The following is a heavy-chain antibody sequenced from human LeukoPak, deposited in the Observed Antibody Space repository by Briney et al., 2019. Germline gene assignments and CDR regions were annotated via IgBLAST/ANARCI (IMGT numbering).Heavy chain of an antibody. D-gene: IGHD2-15*01. V-gene: IGHV3-66*02. CDR1: GFTVSSNY. Sequence: GGSLRLSCAASGFTVSSNYMSWVRQAPGKGLEWVSVIYSGCSTYYADSVKGRFTISRDNSKNTLYLQMNNPRVEDPAVSSSASEGGGGSLNSKFDYWRQGTLVTVSS. CDR3: ASEGGGGSLNSKFDY. J-gene: IGHJ4*02. CDR2: IYSGCST.